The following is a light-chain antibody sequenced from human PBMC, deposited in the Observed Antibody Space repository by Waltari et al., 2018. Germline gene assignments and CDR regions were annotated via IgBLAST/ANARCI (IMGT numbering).Light chain of an antibody. CDR1: NIGTKS. V-gene: IGLV3-21*04. Sequence: SYVLTQPPSVSVAPGKTARITCGGNNIGTKSVHWYQQKPGQAPILVISYDSGRPSGNPERFAGSNSGNTATLTISRVEAADEADYYCQVWDANNDPGVFGTGTEVTVL. CDR2: YDS. J-gene: IGLJ1*01. CDR3: QVWDANNDPGV.